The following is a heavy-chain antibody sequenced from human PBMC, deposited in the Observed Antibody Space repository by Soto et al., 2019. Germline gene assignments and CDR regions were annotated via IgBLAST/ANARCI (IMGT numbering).Heavy chain of an antibody. J-gene: IGHJ4*02. CDR1: GVKCFSYA. D-gene: IGHD6-25*01. CDR2: ISGSGGNT. CDR3: AKAPSRRGGCFDY. V-gene: IGHV3-23*01. Sequence: LPCAAAGVKCFSYAVSRVRKKPGQGREWVSAISGSGGNTYHADSVKGRFTISTDNSKNTLYLQMTSLRAEDTAVYYCAKAPSRRGGCFDYWCPGTLVTAPQ.